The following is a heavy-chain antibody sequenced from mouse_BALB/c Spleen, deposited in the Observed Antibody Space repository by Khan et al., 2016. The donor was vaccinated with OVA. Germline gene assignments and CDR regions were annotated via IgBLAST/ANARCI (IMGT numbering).Heavy chain of an antibody. CDR1: GYTFTSYV. CDR2: IYPYNDDT. V-gene: IGHV1S136*01. J-gene: IGHJ2*01. CDR3: ARNDRSDVYFDY. Sequence: VQLQQSGPELVKPGASVKMSCKASGYTFTSYVIHWVKQKPGQGLEWIGYIYPYNDDTKYNEKFKGKATLTSDKSSSTAYMELSSLTSEDSAVYYCARNDRSDVYFDYWRQGTTLTVSS.